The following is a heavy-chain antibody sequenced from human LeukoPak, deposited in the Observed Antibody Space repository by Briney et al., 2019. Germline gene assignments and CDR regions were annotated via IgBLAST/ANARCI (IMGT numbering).Heavy chain of an antibody. CDR1: GITFSCFS. J-gene: IGHJ5*02. Sequence: PGTSLRLSWAAAGITFSCFSTHWLRQAPGKGLEWVAFIWYDGSNKYYADSVKGRFTISRDNSKNTLYLQMNSLRVEDTAVYYCAREETVSAGPFDTWGQGTLVTVSS. V-gene: IGHV3-33*01. CDR2: IWYDGSNK. D-gene: IGHD4-17*01. CDR3: AREETVSAGPFDT.